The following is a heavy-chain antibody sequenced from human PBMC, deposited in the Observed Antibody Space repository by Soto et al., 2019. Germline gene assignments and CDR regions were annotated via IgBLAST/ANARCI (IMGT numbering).Heavy chain of an antibody. CDR2: FDPEDGET. CDR3: ATDIEHCSGGSCYSVPFDY. J-gene: IGHJ4*02. V-gene: IGHV1-24*01. D-gene: IGHD2-15*01. Sequence: ASVKVSCKVSGYTLTELSMHWVRQAPGKGLEWMGGFDPEDGETICAQKFQGRVTMTEDTSTDTAYMELSSLRSEDTAVYYCATDIEHCSGGSCYSVPFDYWGQGTLVTVSS. CDR1: GYTLTELS.